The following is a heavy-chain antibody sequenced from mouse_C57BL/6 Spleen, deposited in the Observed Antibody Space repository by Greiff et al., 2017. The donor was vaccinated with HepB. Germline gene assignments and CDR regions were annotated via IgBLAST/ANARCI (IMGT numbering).Heavy chain of an antibody. V-gene: IGHV1-81*01. CDR3: ARCHEAPVVEDWYFDV. Sequence: VQLQQSGAELARPGASVKLSCKASGYTFTSYGISWVKQRTGQGLEWIGEIYPRSGNTYYNEKFKGKATLTADKSSSTAYMELRSLTSEDSAVYFCARCHEAPVVEDWYFDVWGTGTTVTVSS. J-gene: IGHJ1*03. D-gene: IGHD1-1*01. CDR1: GYTFTSYG. CDR2: IYPRSGNT.